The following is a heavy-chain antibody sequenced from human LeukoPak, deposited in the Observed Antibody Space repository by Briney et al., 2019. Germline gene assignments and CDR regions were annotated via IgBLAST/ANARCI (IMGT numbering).Heavy chain of an antibody. CDR2: IYYSGST. CDR1: GGSISSSSYY. Sequence: PSVTLSLTCTVSGGSISSSSYYWGWIRQPPGKGLEWIGSIYYSGSTYYNPSLKSRVTISVDTSKNQFSLKLSSVTAADTAVYYCARDWTTVVTKYFDYWGQGTLVTVSS. D-gene: IGHD4-23*01. V-gene: IGHV4-39*07. J-gene: IGHJ4*02. CDR3: ARDWTTVVTKYFDY.